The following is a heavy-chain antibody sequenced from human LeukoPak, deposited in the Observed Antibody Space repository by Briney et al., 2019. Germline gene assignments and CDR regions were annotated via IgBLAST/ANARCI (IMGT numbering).Heavy chain of an antibody. D-gene: IGHD1-26*01. CDR3: ARARLASGGWYFAH. Sequence: TGGSLRLSCVASGFTFSTSAMHWVRQTPGKGLEWVSVIWADEKYKDYVDSVKGRFTISRDNSGNTLYLQVSSLRAEDTAVYYCARARLASGGWYFAHWGQGTLVTVSS. CDR1: GFTFSTSA. J-gene: IGHJ4*02. CDR2: IWADEKYK. V-gene: IGHV3-33*01.